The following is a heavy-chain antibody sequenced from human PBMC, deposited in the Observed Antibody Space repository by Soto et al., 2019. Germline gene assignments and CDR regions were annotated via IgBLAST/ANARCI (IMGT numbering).Heavy chain of an antibody. CDR2: IKSKTDGGTT. CDR1: GFTFSNAW. J-gene: IGHJ6*02. D-gene: IGHD3-3*01. V-gene: IGHV3-15*07. CDR3: TTDTALGGETIFGVVIRPYCYYGMDV. Sequence: GGSLRLSCAASGFTFSNAWMNWVRQAPGKGLEWVGRIKSKTDGGTTDYAAPVKGRLTISRDDSKNTRYLQMNSLKTEETAVYYCTTDTALGGETIFGVVIRPYCYYGMDVWGQGTTVTVSS.